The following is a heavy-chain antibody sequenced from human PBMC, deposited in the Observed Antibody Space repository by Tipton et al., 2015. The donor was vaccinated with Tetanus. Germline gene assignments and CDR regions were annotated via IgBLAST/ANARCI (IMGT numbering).Heavy chain of an antibody. CDR3: ARDSSFGGVVVSDAFDF. V-gene: IGHV3-53*01. J-gene: IGHJ3*01. CDR2: ICSDGST. Sequence: SLRLSCAVSGFTVSSNYMSWVRQAPGKGLEWVSIICSDGSTYYADSVKGRFTISRDNSKNTLYLQLNSLRAEDTAVYYCARDSSFGGVVVSDAFDFWGQGTMVTVSS. CDR1: GFTVSSNY. D-gene: IGHD3-16*02.